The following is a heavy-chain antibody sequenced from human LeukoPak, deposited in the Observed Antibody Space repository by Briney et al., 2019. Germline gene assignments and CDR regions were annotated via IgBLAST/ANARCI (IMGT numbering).Heavy chain of an antibody. D-gene: IGHD3-22*01. Sequence: ASVKVSCKASGYTFTAYFMHWVRQAPGQGLEWMGRISPNSGGTKYARKFQGRVTMTRDTSISTAYMELSSLRSDDTAVYYCARGIYYDSSAYYALDIWGQGSMVTVS. CDR1: GYTFTAYF. V-gene: IGHV1-2*06. CDR3: ARGIYYDSSAYYALDI. J-gene: IGHJ3*02. CDR2: ISPNSGGT.